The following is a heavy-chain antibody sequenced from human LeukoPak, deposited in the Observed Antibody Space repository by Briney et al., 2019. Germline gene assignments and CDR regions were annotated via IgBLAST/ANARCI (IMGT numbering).Heavy chain of an antibody. D-gene: IGHD2-8*01. J-gene: IGHJ4*02. V-gene: IGHV4-39*01. Sequence: SETLSLTCTVSGGSISSSSYYWGWIRQPPGKGLEWIGSIYYSGSTYYNPSLKSRVTISVDTSKNQFSLKLSSVTAADTAVYSCARHHKYGPTDAHFDYWGQGTLVTVYS. CDR1: GGSISSSSYY. CDR3: ARHHKYGPTDAHFDY. CDR2: IYYSGST.